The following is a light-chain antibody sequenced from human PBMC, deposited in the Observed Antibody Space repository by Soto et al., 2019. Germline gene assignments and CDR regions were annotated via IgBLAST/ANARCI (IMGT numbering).Light chain of an antibody. J-gene: IGKJ2*01. CDR2: RAS. V-gene: IGKV3-20*01. Sequence: EIVMTQSPATLSLSPGERATLSCRASQSINSNLAWYQQKPGQAPRLFIFRASSRATGLPARFSASGSGTDFTLTISRLEPEDSAVYYCQQYGSSPYTFGQGTKVDIK. CDR3: QQYGSSPYT. CDR1: QSINSN.